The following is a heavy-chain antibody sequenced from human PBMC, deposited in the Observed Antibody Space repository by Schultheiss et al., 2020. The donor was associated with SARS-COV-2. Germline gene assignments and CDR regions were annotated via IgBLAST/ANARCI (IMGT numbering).Heavy chain of an antibody. V-gene: IGHV4-31*03. J-gene: IGHJ6*02. CDR3: ARVDLETALVVGLDV. CDR1: GASISRSGYY. CDR2: IYYGGST. Sequence: SETLSLTCTVSGASISRSGYYWGWLRQHPGKGLEWIGYIYYGGSTYYNPSLQSRGSVSLNTSKNQFSLKLSSVTAADTAVYFCARVDLETALVVGLDVWGQGSTVTVSS. D-gene: IGHD5-18*01.